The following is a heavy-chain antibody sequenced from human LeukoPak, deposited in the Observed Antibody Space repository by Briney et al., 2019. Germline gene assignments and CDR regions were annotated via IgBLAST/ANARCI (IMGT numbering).Heavy chain of an antibody. J-gene: IGHJ4*02. Sequence: GASVKVSCKASGYTFTSYGISWVRQAPGQGLEWVGWISAYNGNTNYAQKFQGRVTMTRDTSISTAYMELSRLRSDDTAVYYCAREADVDIVANDYWGQGTLVTVSS. CDR1: GYTFTSYG. D-gene: IGHD5-12*01. CDR3: AREADVDIVANDY. V-gene: IGHV1-18*01. CDR2: ISAYNGNT.